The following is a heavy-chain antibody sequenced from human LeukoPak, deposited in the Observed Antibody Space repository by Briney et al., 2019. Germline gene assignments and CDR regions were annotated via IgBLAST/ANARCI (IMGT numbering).Heavy chain of an antibody. CDR1: GFTFSSYG. V-gene: IGHV3-30*18. Sequence: GRSLRLSCAASGFTFSSYGMHWARQAPGKGLEWVAVISDGGSNKYYADSVKGRFTISRDNSKNTLYLQMNSLRAEDTAVNYCAKPRMKTSDILTGYYSYYYYYYMDVWGKGTTVTVSS. D-gene: IGHD3-9*01. J-gene: IGHJ6*03. CDR2: ISDGGSNK. CDR3: AKPRMKTSDILTGYYSYYYYYYMDV.